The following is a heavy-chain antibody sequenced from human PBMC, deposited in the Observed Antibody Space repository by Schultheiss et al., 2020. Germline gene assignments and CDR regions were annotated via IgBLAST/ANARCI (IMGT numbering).Heavy chain of an antibody. V-gene: IGHV4-4*07. CDR1: GGSISGYY. CDR2: IYSSGNT. J-gene: IGHJ4*02. CDR3: AKRPVNSGVDR. Sequence: SETLSLTCTVSGGSISGYYWTWIRQPAGKGLEWIGRIYSSGNTNYKPSLKSRVTMSLDTSKSQFSLQLSSVTAADTAVYYCAKRPVNSGVDRWGQGTLVTVSS. D-gene: IGHD6-19*01.